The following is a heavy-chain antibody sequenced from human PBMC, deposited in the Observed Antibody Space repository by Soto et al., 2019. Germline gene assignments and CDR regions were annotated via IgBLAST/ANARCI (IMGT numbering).Heavy chain of an antibody. CDR3: ARYVGATGD. Sequence: QVQLVQSGAEVKKPGASVKVSCKASGYTFTSYAMHWVRQAPGQRLEWMGWCNDGNGNTKYSQKFQGRVTINRDTPASTAYMELSSVRSEDTAVYYCARYVGATGDWGQGTLVTVSS. CDR2: CNDGNGNT. CDR1: GYTFTSYA. J-gene: IGHJ4*02. D-gene: IGHD1-26*01. V-gene: IGHV1-3*01.